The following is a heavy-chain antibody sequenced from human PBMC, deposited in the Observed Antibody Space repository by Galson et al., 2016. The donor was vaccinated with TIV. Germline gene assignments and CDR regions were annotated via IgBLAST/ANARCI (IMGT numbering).Heavy chain of an antibody. V-gene: IGHV2-5*02. CDR1: GFSLITNGVG. D-gene: IGHD3-10*02. CDR3: GHLPKMFYYGMDV. J-gene: IGHJ6*02. Sequence: PALVKPTQTLTLTCTFSGFSLITNGVGVGWVRQPPGKALEWLAHIYWDDDERYSPSLKSRLTITKDTSKNQVVLRMTNMDPMDTATYYCGHLPKMFYYGMDVWGQGTTVTVSS. CDR2: IYWDDDE.